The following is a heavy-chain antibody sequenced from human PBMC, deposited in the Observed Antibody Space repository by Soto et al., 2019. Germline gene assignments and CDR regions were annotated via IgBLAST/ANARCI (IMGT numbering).Heavy chain of an antibody. J-gene: IGHJ4*02. V-gene: IGHV1-18*01. CDR3: ASSLPVCYGLEGESD. Sequence: QVKLVQSGAEVKKPGASVKVSCKASGYTFTSYGISWVRQAPGQGLEWMGWISAYNGNTNYAQKLQGRVTMTTDTATSTAYMELRSLRSYVTAVYYCASSLPVCYGLEGESDWGQGTLVTVSS. D-gene: IGHD5-18*01. CDR2: ISAYNGNT. CDR1: GYTFTSYG.